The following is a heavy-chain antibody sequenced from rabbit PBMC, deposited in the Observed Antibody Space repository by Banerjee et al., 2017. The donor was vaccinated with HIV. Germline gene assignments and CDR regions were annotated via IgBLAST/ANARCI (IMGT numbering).Heavy chain of an antibody. CDR3: ARDTASSFSSYGMDL. CDR1: GVSFSGDSY. V-gene: IGHV1S45*01. J-gene: IGHJ6*01. CDR2: IDSGSSGFT. D-gene: IGHD8-1*01. Sequence: QEQLEESGGDLVKPGASLTLTCTASGVSFSGDSYMCWVRQAPGKGLEWIVCIDSGSSGFTYFASWAKGRFTISKTSSTTVTLQMTSLTAADTAPYFCARDTASSFSSYGMDLWGPGTLVTVS.